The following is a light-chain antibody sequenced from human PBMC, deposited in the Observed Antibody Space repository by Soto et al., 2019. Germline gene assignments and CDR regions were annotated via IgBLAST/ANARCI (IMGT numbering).Light chain of an antibody. Sequence: EIVMTQSPATLSVSPGERATLSCRASQSVSSNLAWHQQKPGQAPGLLIYSASTRATGTPARFSGSGSGTEFTLTISSLLSEDIAVYYCQQYDIWPITFGQGTRLEIK. CDR1: QSVSSN. CDR3: QQYDIWPIT. CDR2: SAS. J-gene: IGKJ5*01. V-gene: IGKV3-15*01.